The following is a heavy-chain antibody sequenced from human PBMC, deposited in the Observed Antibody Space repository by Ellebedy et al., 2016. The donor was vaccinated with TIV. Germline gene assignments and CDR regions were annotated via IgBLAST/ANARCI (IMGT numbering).Heavy chain of an antibody. Sequence: AASVKVSCKVSGYTLTELSMHWVRQAPGKGREWMGGFDPEDGETIYAQKFQGRVTMTEDTSTDTAYMALSSLRSEDTAVYYCATGPGVLRFLECLYWGQGTLVTVSS. CDR1: GYTLTELS. CDR3: ATGPGVLRFLECLY. J-gene: IGHJ4*02. CDR2: FDPEDGET. D-gene: IGHD3-3*01. V-gene: IGHV1-24*01.